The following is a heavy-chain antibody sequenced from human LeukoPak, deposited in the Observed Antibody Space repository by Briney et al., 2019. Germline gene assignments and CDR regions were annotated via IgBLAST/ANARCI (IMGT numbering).Heavy chain of an antibody. CDR3: ATTYDYGGY. CDR1: GYSISSGYY. J-gene: IGHJ4*02. CDR2: IYHSGST. V-gene: IGHV4-38-2*02. D-gene: IGHD4-17*01. Sequence: SETLSLTCTVSGYSISSGYYWGWIRQPPGKGLEWIGSIYHSGSTYYNPSLKSRVTISVDTSKNQFSLKLSSVTAADTAVYYCATTYDYGGYWGQGTLVTVSS.